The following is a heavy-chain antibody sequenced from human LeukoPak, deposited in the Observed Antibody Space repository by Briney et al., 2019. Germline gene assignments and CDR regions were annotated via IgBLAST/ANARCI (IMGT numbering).Heavy chain of an antibody. CDR2: ISSSDSTI. D-gene: IGHD2-2*01. J-gene: IGHJ4*02. CDR3: ARADCSSTSCYERDY. V-gene: IGHV3-11*04. Sequence: GGSLRLSCAGSGFTFSDYYMSWIRQAPGKGLEWVSYISSSDSTIYYTDSVKGRFTISRDNAKNSLYLQMNSLRADDTAVYYCARADCSSTSCYERDYWGQRTLVTVSS. CDR1: GFTFSDYY.